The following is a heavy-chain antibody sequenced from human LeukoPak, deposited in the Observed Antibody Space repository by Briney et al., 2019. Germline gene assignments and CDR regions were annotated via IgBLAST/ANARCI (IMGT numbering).Heavy chain of an antibody. D-gene: IGHD6-13*01. J-gene: IGHJ4*02. CDR1: GGSISSYY. CDR3: ARVTGYRIEDYFDY. Sequence: SETLSLTCTASGGSISSYYWSWIRQPPGKGLEWIGYIYYSGSTNYNPSPKSRVTVSVETSKNEFSLKLRSVTAADTAVYYCARVTGYRIEDYFDYWGQGTLVTVSS. V-gene: IGHV4-59*01. CDR2: IYYSGST.